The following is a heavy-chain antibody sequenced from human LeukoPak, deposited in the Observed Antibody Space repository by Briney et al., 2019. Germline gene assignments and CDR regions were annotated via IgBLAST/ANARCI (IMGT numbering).Heavy chain of an antibody. J-gene: IGHJ6*03. CDR3: ARVSGIAVAGWVGYYYYYMDV. CDR1: DDSLTIYY. CDR2: IDHTGIT. D-gene: IGHD6-19*01. Sequence: SETLSLTCTVSDDSLTIYYWSWIRQPPGKGLEWIGYIDHTGITNYNPSLKSRVTISVDTSKNQFSLKLSSVTAADTAVYYCARVSGIAVAGWVGYYYYYMDVWGKGTTVTISS. V-gene: IGHV4-59*08.